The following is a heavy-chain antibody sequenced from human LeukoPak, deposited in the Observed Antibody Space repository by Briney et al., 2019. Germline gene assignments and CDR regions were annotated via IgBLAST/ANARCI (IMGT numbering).Heavy chain of an antibody. CDR3: ARGDRAMAPEGPMDV. J-gene: IGHJ6*02. V-gene: IGHV3-7*01. D-gene: IGHD5-18*01. Sequence: GGSLRLSCPASGFTFSSYWMTWVRQAPGKGRELVANIKENGSEKYYVDSVKGRFTISRDNAKNSLYLQMNSLRAEDMAVYYCARGDRAMAPEGPMDVWGQGTTVTVSS. CDR2: IKENGSEK. CDR1: GFTFSSYW.